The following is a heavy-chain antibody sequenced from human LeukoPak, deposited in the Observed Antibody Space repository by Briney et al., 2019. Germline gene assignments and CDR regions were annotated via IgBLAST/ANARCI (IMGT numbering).Heavy chain of an antibody. D-gene: IGHD1-20*01. V-gene: IGHV4-30-4*08. J-gene: IGHJ5*02. CDR1: GGSISSGDYY. CDR2: IYYSGST. CDR3: ARDRSSITGTTGVDP. Sequence: SQTLSLTCTVSGGSISSGDYYWSWIRQPPGKGLEWIGYIYYSGSTYYNPSLKSRVTISVDTSKNQFSLKLSSVTAVDTAVYYCARDRSSITGTTGVDPWGQGTLVTVSS.